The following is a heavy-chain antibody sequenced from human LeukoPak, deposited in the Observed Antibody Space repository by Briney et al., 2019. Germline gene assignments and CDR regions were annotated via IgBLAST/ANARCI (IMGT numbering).Heavy chain of an antibody. CDR2: IIPILGTA. J-gene: IGHJ3*02. D-gene: IGHD1-26*01. CDR1: GGTFSSYA. CDR3: ARVGRSAFDI. V-gene: IGHV1-69*13. Sequence: SVKVSCKASGGTFSSYAISWVRQAPGQGLEWMGGIIPILGTANYAQKFQGRVTTTADESTSTAYMELSSLRSEDTAVYYCARVGRSAFDIWGQGTMVTVSS.